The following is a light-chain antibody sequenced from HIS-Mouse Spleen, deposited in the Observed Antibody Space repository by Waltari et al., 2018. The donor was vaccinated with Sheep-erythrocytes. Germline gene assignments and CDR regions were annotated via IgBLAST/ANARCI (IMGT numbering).Light chain of an antibody. CDR2: QAS. Sequence: SYELTQPPSVSVSPGQTASITCSGVKLGDKYACWYQHKPGQSPVLVIYQASKRPSGIPERFSGSVAGNTATLTISGTQAMDEADYYCQAWDRSTAWVFGGGTKLSVL. J-gene: IGLJ3*02. V-gene: IGLV3-1*01. CDR1: KLGDKY. CDR3: QAWDRSTAWV.